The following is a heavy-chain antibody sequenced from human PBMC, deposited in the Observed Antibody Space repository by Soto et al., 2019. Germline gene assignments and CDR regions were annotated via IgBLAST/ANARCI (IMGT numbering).Heavy chain of an antibody. Sequence: QVQLQESGPGLVKPSETLSLSCTVSGGSISSYHWSWIRQTPGKGLEWIGYVHYSWGSNYNPSLKSRVAISLDTSKRQLSLKLTSVTATDTAVYYCALKGFGALQGLVDVWGQGTTVTVSS. CDR3: ALKGFGALQGLVDV. D-gene: IGHD3-10*01. J-gene: IGHJ6*02. CDR2: VHYSWGS. CDR1: GGSISSYH. V-gene: IGHV4-59*08.